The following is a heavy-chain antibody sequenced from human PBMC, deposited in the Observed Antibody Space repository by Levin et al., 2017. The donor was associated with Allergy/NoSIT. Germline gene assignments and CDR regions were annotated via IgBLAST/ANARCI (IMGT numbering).Heavy chain of an antibody. J-gene: IGHJ3*02. Sequence: PGESLKISCAASGFTFSSYWMSWVRQAPGKGLEWVANIKQDGSEKYYVDSVKGRFTISRDNAKNSLYLQMNSLRAEDTAVYYCARVKFHSSGYYPDGAFDIWGQGTMVTVSS. CDR3: ARVKFHSSGYYPDGAFDI. V-gene: IGHV3-7*01. CDR2: IKQDGSEK. D-gene: IGHD3-22*01. CDR1: GFTFSSYW.